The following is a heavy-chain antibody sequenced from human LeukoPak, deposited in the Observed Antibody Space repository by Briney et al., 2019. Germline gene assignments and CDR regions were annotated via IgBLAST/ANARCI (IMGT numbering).Heavy chain of an antibody. Sequence: PGGSLRLSCAASGFTFSSYGMHWVRQAPGKGLEWVAVIWYDGSNKYYADSVKGRFTISRDNPKNTLYLQMNSLRAEDTAVYYCARDRERYYYGSGSYGPSYYYYYYGMDVWGQGTTVTVSS. J-gene: IGHJ6*02. CDR3: ARDRERYYYGSGSYGPSYYYYYYGMDV. CDR1: GFTFSSYG. V-gene: IGHV3-33*01. CDR2: IWYDGSNK. D-gene: IGHD3-10*01.